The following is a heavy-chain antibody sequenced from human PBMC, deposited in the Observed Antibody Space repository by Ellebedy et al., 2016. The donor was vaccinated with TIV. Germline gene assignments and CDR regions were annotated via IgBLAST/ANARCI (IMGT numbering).Heavy chain of an antibody. D-gene: IGHD4-17*01. Sequence: GESLKISXAASGFTVSSNYMSWVRQAPGKGLEWVSVIYSGGSTYYADSVKGRFTISRDNSKNTLYLQMNSLRAEDTAVYYCARGLDYGDYWVYGMDVWGQGTTVTVSS. J-gene: IGHJ6*02. CDR3: ARGLDYGDYWVYGMDV. V-gene: IGHV3-53*01. CDR2: IYSGGST. CDR1: GFTVSSNY.